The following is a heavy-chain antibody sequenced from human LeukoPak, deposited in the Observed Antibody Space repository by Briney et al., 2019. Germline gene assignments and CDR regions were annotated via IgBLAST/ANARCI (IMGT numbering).Heavy chain of an antibody. J-gene: IGHJ3*02. CDR2: ISASNVNT. Sequence: ASVKVSCKASGYTFRSDVISWVRQAPGQGLEWMGWISASNVNTNYAQNLQGRVTMTTDTSTSTAYMELRSLTSDDTAVYYCARALVGARGRGAFDIWGQGTMVTVSS. CDR3: ARALVGARGRGAFDI. CDR1: GYTFRSDV. V-gene: IGHV1-18*01. D-gene: IGHD1-26*01.